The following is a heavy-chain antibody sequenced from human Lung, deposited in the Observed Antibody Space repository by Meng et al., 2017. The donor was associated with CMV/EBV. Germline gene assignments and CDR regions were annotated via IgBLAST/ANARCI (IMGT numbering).Heavy chain of an antibody. Sequence: GESLKISCAASGFTFSDHYMDWVRQAPGKGLEWVGRTRNKANSYTTEYAASVKGRFTISRDDSKNSLYLQMNSLKTEDTAVYYCAREDIVVVPAAIGGAFEIWGKGTMVTVSS. CDR2: TRNKANSYTT. V-gene: IGHV3-72*01. CDR3: AREDIVVVPAAIGGAFEI. CDR1: GFTFSDHY. D-gene: IGHD2-2*01. J-gene: IGHJ3*02.